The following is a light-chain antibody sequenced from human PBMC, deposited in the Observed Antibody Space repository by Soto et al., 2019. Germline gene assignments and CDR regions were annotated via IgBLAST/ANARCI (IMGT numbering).Light chain of an antibody. Sequence: EIVMTQSPATLSVSPGERATLSCRASQSVSSNLAWYQQKPGQAPRLLIYSATTRATGIPARFSGSGSGTDFTLTISSLDPEDFAVYYCQQRRNWPPITFGQGTRLEIK. CDR1: QSVSSN. CDR2: SAT. J-gene: IGKJ5*01. V-gene: IGKV3-15*01. CDR3: QQRRNWPPIT.